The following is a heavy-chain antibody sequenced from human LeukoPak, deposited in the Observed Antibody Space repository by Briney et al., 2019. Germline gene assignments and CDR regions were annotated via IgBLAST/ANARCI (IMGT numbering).Heavy chain of an antibody. V-gene: IGHV4-61*02. J-gene: IGHJ6*03. CDR2: IYTSGST. CDR1: GGSISSGSYY. CDR3: ARIYCGGDCRGYYYHYYMDV. Sequence: SETLSLTCTVSGGSISSGSYYWSWIRQPAGKGLEWIGRIYTSGSTKYNPSLKSRVTISVDTSKNQFSLKLSSVTAADTAVYYCARIYCGGDCRGYYYHYYMDVWGKGTTVTISS. D-gene: IGHD2-21*02.